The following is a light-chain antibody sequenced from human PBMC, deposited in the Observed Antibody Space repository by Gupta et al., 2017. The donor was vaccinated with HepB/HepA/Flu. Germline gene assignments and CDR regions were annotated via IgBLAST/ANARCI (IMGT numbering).Light chain of an antibody. CDR1: QSLVDSDGNTY. CDR2: KVS. CDR3: MQGTQWPWT. V-gene: IGKV2-30*01. J-gene: IGKJ1*01. Sequence: EVVMTQSPLSLPVTLGQPASISCRSSQSLVDSDGNTYLNWFQQRPGQSPRRLIYKVSNRDSGVPDRFSGSGSGTDFTLKISRVEAEDVGVYFCMQGTQWPWTFGQGTKVEIK.